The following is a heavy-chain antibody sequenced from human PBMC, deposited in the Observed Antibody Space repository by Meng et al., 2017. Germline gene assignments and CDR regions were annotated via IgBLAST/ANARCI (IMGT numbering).Heavy chain of an antibody. CDR1: GGSISSYY. CDR3: ARARIAGAGTSPFDY. V-gene: IGHV4-59*01. D-gene: IGHD6-19*01. J-gene: IGHJ4*02. Sequence: SETLSLTCTVSGGSISSYYWSWIRQPPGKGLEWIGYIYYSGSTNYNPSLTSRVTISVDTSKNQFSLKLSSVTAADTAVYYCARARIAGAGTSPFDYWGQGTLVTVSS. CDR2: IYYSGST.